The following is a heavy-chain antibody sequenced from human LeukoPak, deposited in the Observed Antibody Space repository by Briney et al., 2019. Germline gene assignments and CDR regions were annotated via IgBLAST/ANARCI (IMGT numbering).Heavy chain of an antibody. Sequence: SETLSLTCTVSGGSISSSSYYWGWIRQPPGKGLERIGSIYYSGSTYYNPSLKSRVTISVDTSKNQFSLKLSSVTAADTAVYYCARQHTAMVAQYYFDYWGQGTLVTVSS. V-gene: IGHV4-39*01. CDR1: GGSISSSSYY. CDR2: IYYSGST. J-gene: IGHJ4*02. CDR3: ARQHTAMVAQYYFDY. D-gene: IGHD5-18*01.